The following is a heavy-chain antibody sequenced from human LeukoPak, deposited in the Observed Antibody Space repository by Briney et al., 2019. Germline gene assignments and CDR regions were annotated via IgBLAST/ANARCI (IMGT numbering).Heavy chain of an antibody. Sequence: GGSLRLSCAASGFSLSGYWMTWVRQAPGKGLEWVARLHADGVEQNYVDSVTGRFTMSRDNAKNSLDLQMNSLRVEDTAVYYCARCGYSFDYLGQGTLVAVSS. V-gene: IGHV3-7*01. CDR3: ARCGYSFDY. CDR1: GFSLSGYW. D-gene: IGHD5-18*01. J-gene: IGHJ4*02. CDR2: LHADGVEQ.